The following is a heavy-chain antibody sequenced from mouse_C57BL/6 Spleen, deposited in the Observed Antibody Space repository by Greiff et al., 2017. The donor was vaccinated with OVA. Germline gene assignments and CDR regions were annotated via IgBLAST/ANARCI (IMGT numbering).Heavy chain of an antibody. CDR3: ARNYYSNYLYYAMDY. J-gene: IGHJ4*01. CDR2: IDPSDSET. CDR1: GYTFTSYW. D-gene: IGHD2-5*01. V-gene: IGHV1-52*01. Sequence: QVQLQQSGAELVRPGSSVKLSCKASGYTFTSYWMHWVKQRPIQGLEWIGNIDPSDSETHYNQKFKDKATLTVDKSSSTAYMQLSSLTSEDSAVYYCARNYYSNYLYYAMDYWGQGTSVTVSS.